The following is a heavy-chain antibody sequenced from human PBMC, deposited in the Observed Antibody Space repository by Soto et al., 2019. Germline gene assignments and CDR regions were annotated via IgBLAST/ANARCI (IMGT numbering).Heavy chain of an antibody. D-gene: IGHD3-9*01. CDR1: GDSISSVGYS. J-gene: IGHJ3*02. CDR2: IYYSGTT. Sequence: QVQLQESGPGLVKPSQTLSLTCTVSGDSISSVGYSWSWIRQHPGKGLEWIGYIYYSGTTYYNPSLKSRVTISVDTSKNQFSLKLSSVTAADTAVYYCARNYYDILTAYYSDVFDIWGQGTMVTVSS. V-gene: IGHV4-31*03. CDR3: ARNYYDILTAYYSDVFDI.